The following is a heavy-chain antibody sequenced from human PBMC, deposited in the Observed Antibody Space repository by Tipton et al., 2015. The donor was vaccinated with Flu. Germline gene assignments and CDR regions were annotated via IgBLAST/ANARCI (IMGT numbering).Heavy chain of an antibody. CDR2: IYYSGST. CDR1: GGSVSSGSYY. J-gene: IGHJ6*03. D-gene: IGHD6-13*01. CDR3: ARAGNPAAGKGGYYYYYMDV. V-gene: IGHV4-61*01. Sequence: TLSLTCTVSGGSVSSGSYYWSWIRQPPGKGLEWIGYIYYSGSTNYNPSLKSRVTISVDTSKNQFSLKLSSVTAADTAVYYCARAGNPAAGKGGYYYYYMDVWGKGTTVTVSS.